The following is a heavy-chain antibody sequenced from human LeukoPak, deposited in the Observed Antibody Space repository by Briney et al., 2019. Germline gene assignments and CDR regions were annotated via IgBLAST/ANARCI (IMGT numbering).Heavy chain of an antibody. J-gene: IGHJ4*02. CDR3: ARVAAAGSYFDY. D-gene: IGHD6-13*01. Sequence: GSLRLSCAGSGFTFSSYSMNWIRQPPGKGLEWIGEINHSGSTNYNPSLKSRVTISVDTSKNQFSLKLSSVTAADTAVYYCARVAAAGSYFDYWGQGTLVTVSS. CDR1: GFTFSSYS. V-gene: IGHV4-34*01. CDR2: INHSGST.